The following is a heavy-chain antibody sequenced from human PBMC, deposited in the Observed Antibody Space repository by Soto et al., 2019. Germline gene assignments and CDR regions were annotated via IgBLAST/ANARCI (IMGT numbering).Heavy chain of an antibody. V-gene: IGHV3-30-3*01. D-gene: IGHD5-18*01. Sequence: QVQLVESGGGVVQRGRSLRLSCAASGFPFSSYAMHWVRQAPGKGLEWMAVISYDGSNKYYADSVKGRFTISRDNSKNTLYLQMSSLRAEDTAVYYFARDKGLWTAGNDAFDFWGQGTMVTVSS. CDR3: ARDKGLWTAGNDAFDF. J-gene: IGHJ3*01. CDR2: ISYDGSNK. CDR1: GFPFSSYA.